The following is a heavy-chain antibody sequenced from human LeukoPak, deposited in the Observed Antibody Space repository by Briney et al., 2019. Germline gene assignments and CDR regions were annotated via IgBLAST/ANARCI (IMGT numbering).Heavy chain of an antibody. V-gene: IGHV3-30*18. CDR2: ISYDGSTK. D-gene: IGHD1-7*01. CDR1: GFIFSTSG. J-gene: IGHJ3*02. CDR3: AKDMHGQGNSNDAFDI. Sequence: GGSLRLSCAAPGFIFSTSGMHWVRQAPGKGLEWVAVISYDGSTKYYVDSVKGRFTISTDNSKNTLYLQMNSLRAEDTDVYYCAKDMHGQGNSNDAFDIWGQGTMVTVSS.